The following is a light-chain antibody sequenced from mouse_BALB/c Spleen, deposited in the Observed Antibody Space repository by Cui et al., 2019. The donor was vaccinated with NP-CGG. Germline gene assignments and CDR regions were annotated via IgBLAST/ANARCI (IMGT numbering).Light chain of an antibody. CDR1: TGAVTTSNY. J-gene: IGLJ1*01. Sequence: QAVVTQESALTPSPGKTVTLTCRPSTGAVTTSNYANWVQEKPDHLFTGPIGGTNNRAPGIPARFSGSLIGDKAALTITGAQTEDEAIYFCAPWYSNHWVFGGGTKLTVL. CDR2: GTN. V-gene: IGLV1*01. CDR3: APWYSNHWV.